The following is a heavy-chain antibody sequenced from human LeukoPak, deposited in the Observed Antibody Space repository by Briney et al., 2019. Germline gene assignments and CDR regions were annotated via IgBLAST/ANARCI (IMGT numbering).Heavy chain of an antibody. J-gene: IGHJ4*02. CDR1: GFTFSSYG. CDR3: AKERMITFGGVIAPFGY. V-gene: IGHV3-30*18. Sequence: PGGSLRLSCAASGFTFSSYGMHWVRQAPGKGLEWVAVISYDGSNKYYADSVKGRFTISRDNSKNTLYLQMNSLRAEDTAVYYCAKERMITFGGVIAPFGYWGRGTLVTVSS. D-gene: IGHD3-16*02. CDR2: ISYDGSNK.